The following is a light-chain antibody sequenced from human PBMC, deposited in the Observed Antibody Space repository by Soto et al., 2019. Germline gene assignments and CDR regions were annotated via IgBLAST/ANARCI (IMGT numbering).Light chain of an antibody. CDR3: QQYGSSPT. Sequence: DTVLTQSPGTLSSSPGERATLSCRASQNITSTYLAWHQHKSGQAPRLLIFGVSSRATGIPGWFSGSGSTNDSILTISRQEPEDSALYYCQQYGSSPTFGGGTKVEIK. CDR1: QNITSTY. CDR2: GVS. V-gene: IGKV3-20*01. J-gene: IGKJ4*01.